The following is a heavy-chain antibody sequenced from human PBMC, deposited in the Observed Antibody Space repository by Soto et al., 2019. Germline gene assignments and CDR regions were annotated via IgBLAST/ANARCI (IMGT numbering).Heavy chain of an antibody. Sequence: QVDLVQSGAEVKKPGASVTISCKASGSAITRYYIHWVRQAPGRGLEWMGIINHGGGSASYAQKFQDRVTIDKDTSTGTVYMDLRSLRTEDTAVYSCARDTSGWSLNGLDVWGQGTTVNVSS. V-gene: IGHV1-46*01. CDR2: INHGGGSA. CDR1: GSAITRYY. D-gene: IGHD6-19*01. CDR3: ARDTSGWSLNGLDV. J-gene: IGHJ6*02.